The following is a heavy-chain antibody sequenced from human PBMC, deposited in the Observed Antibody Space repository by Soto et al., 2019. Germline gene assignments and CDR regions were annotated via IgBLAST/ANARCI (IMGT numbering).Heavy chain of an antibody. J-gene: IGHJ3*02. V-gene: IGHV1-3*01. Sequence: QVQLVQSGAEVKKPGASVKVSCKASGYTFTSYAMHWVRQAPGQRLEWMGWINAGNGNTKYSQKFQGRVTITRDTSASTAYMELSSLRSEDTAVHYCARVLAWRPHRAVAATYDALDIWGQGTMVTVSS. D-gene: IGHD6-19*01. CDR2: INAGNGNT. CDR1: GYTFTSYA. CDR3: ARVLAWRPHRAVAATYDALDI.